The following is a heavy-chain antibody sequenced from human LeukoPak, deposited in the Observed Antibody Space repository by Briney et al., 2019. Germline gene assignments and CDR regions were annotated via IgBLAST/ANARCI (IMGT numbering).Heavy chain of an antibody. D-gene: IGHD1-26*01. V-gene: IGHV4-34*01. CDR1: GGSFSGYY. CDR3: ARGAWELLGGLDY. Sequence: PSETLSLTCAVYGGSFSGYYWSWIRQPPGKGLEWIGEINHSGSTNYNPSLKSRVTISVDTSKNQFSLKLSSVTAADTAIYYCARGAWELLGGLDYWGQGTLVTVSS. J-gene: IGHJ4*02. CDR2: INHSGST.